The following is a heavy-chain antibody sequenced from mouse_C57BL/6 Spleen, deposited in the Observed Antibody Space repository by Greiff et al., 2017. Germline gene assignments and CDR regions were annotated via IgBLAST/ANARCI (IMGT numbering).Heavy chain of an antibody. D-gene: IGHD1-1*01. Sequence: EVNLVESEAGLVQPGSSMKLSCTASGFTFTDYYMAWVRQVPEKGLEWVANINYDGSSTYYLHSLKSRFIISRDNAKNILYLQRSSLKSEDTATYYCASDSSYEAMDYWGQGTSVTVSS. CDR2: INYDGSST. J-gene: IGHJ4*01. V-gene: IGHV5-16*01. CDR1: GFTFTDYY. CDR3: ASDSSYEAMDY.